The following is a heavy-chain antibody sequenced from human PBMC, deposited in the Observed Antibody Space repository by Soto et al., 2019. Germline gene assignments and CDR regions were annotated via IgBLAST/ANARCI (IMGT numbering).Heavy chain of an antibody. CDR2: INDDGSRI. Sequence: PGGSLRLSCAASGFTFSSYWMHWVRQVPGKGLVWGSHINDDGSRIDYADSVKGRFTISRDNAKNTLFLHMSSLRAEDTAVYYCARAPAYYFDSTAYYLLDDCFDYWGHGTLVTVSS. CDR1: GFTFSSYW. J-gene: IGHJ4*01. D-gene: IGHD3-22*01. CDR3: ARAPAYYFDSTAYYLLDDCFDY. V-gene: IGHV3-74*01.